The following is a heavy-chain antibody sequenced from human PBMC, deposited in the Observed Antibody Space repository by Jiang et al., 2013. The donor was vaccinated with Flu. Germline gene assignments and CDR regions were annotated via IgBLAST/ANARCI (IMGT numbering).Heavy chain of an antibody. V-gene: IGHV4-34*01. J-gene: IGHJ3*02. CDR3: ARGLDGVLRFLEWSEGHASSPFDI. D-gene: IGHD3-3*01. Sequence: ETLSLTCAVYGGSFSGYYWSWIRQPPGKGLEWIGEINHSGSTNYNPSLKSRVTISVDTSKNQFSLKLSSVTAADTAVYYCARGLDGVLRFLEWSEGHASSPFDIWGPRDNGHRLF. CDR1: GGSFSGYY. CDR2: INHSGST.